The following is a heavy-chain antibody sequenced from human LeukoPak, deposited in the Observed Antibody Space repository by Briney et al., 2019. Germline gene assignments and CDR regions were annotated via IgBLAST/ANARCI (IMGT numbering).Heavy chain of an antibody. Sequence: PSETLSLTCAVYGGSLSGYYWSWIRQPPGKGLEWIGEINHSGSTNYNPSLKSRVTISVDTSKNQFSLKLGSVTAADTAVYYCARRNLGRDNWFDPWGQGTLVTVSS. CDR1: GGSLSGYY. D-gene: IGHD1-1*01. CDR2: INHSGST. CDR3: ARRNLGRDNWFDP. V-gene: IGHV4-34*01. J-gene: IGHJ5*02.